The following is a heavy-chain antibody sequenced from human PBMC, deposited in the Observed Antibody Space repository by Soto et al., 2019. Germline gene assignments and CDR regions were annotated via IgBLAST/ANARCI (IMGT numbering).Heavy chain of an antibody. V-gene: IGHV4-59*01. CDR2: IHYSGST. D-gene: IGHD5-18*01. J-gene: IGHJ4*02. CDR3: AGGSRGQSSGFDY. Sequence: SETLSLTCTVSGGSINSYYWSWIRQSPGKGLEWIGYIHYSGSTSYNPSLRSRVTISVDTSKNHFSLKLRSVTAADTAVYYCAGGSRGQSSGFDYWRQGILVSGSS. CDR1: GGSINSYY.